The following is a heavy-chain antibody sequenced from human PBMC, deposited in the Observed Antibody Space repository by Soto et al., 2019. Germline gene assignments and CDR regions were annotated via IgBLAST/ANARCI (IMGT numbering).Heavy chain of an antibody. CDR1: GGTFNNYH. V-gene: IGHV1-69*06. Sequence: SVKVSCKASGGTFNNYHITWVRQAPGQGLEWMGGVIPMFGTANHTQKLQGRLTITADISTSTSYMDLNSLTSEDTAVYFCGRGGLRWELGTTYYYHVDVWGQGTTVTVSS. CDR2: VIPMFGTA. CDR3: GRGGLRWELGTTYYYHVDV. J-gene: IGHJ6*02. D-gene: IGHD1-26*01.